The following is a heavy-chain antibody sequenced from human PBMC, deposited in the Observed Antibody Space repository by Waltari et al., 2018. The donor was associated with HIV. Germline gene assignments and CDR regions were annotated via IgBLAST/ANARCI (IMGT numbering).Heavy chain of an antibody. J-gene: IGHJ6*02. Sequence: QLQLQQSGPGLVKPSETLSFTCTVSGGSVINSDYYWDFIRQSPGKGLEWIGNLYYTGTTFYNPSLKSRVTMSADLSKNQFSLRLRSVTAADTAIYYCARRPRMAGFYLYYGMDVWGQGTTVTVSS. CDR2: LYYTGTT. CDR3: ARRPRMAGFYLYYGMDV. D-gene: IGHD2-8*01. CDR1: GGSVINSDYY. V-gene: IGHV4-39*01.